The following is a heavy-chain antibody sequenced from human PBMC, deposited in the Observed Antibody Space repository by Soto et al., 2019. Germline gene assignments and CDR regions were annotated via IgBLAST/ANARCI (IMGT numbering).Heavy chain of an antibody. CDR2: ISSSSSTI. D-gene: IGHD2-2*01. CDR3: ARVPYCSSTSCSGYYYYYMDV. Sequence: EVQLVESGGGLVQPGGSLRLSCAASGFTFSSYSMNWVRQAPGKGLEWVSYISSSSSTIYYADSVKGRLTISRDNAKNSLYLQMNSLRAEDTAVYYCARVPYCSSTSCSGYYYYYMDVWGKGTTVTVSS. J-gene: IGHJ6*03. V-gene: IGHV3-48*01. CDR1: GFTFSSYS.